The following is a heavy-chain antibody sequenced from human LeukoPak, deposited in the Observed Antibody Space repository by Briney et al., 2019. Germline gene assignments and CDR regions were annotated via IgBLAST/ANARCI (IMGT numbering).Heavy chain of an antibody. Sequence: GGSLRLSCAASGFTFSNYAMSWFRQAPGKGLEWVSVISGGGGRTYYADSVRGRFTISRDKSRNTLYLQMNSLRAEDTAVYYCARVTQYPDYWGQGTLVTVSS. CDR2: ISGGGGRT. CDR1: GFTFSNYA. V-gene: IGHV3-23*01. CDR3: ARVTQYPDY. D-gene: IGHD4-4*01. J-gene: IGHJ4*02.